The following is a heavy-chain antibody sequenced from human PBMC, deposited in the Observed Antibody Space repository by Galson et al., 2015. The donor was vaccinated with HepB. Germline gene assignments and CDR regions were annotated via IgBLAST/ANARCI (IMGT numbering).Heavy chain of an antibody. D-gene: IGHD6-19*01. CDR1: GSTVSSNY. Sequence: SLRLSCAASGSTVSSNYIGWARQAPGKGLEWVPVIYGSGYIGYTESVKGRFTISRDNSRTTVWLQMNSLRAEDTAVYYCARDGAIGGGYQVVWGQGTPVTVSS. CDR2: IYGSGYI. CDR3: ARDGAIGGGYQVV. V-gene: IGHV3-53*01. J-gene: IGHJ4*02.